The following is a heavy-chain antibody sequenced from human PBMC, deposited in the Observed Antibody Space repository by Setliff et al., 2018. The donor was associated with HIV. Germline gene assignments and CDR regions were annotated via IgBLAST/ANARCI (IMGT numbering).Heavy chain of an antibody. CDR2: VSGYNGNA. CDR1: GYNFNSYG. J-gene: IGHJ4*02. CDR3: ARGALGGYFDY. Sequence: GASVKVSCKASGYNFNSYGLNWVRQAPGHGLEWMGRVSGYNGNANYAQKFQGRVTMIIDTSTTTAYMELRSLSSDDTAVYYCARGALGGYFDYWGPGTLVTVSS. V-gene: IGHV1-18*01. D-gene: IGHD3-16*01.